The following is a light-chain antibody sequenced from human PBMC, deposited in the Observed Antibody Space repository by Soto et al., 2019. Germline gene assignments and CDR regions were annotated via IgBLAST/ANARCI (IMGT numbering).Light chain of an antibody. Sequence: EIVLTHSLGTLSLSPGERAALYCSASQSVSSSYLAWYQQKPGQAPRLLIYGASSRATGIPDRFSGSGSGTDFTLTISSLEPEDFAVYYCQQRSNWPPITFGQGTRLEIK. V-gene: IGKV3D-20*02. J-gene: IGKJ5*01. CDR1: QSVSSSY. CDR3: QQRSNWPPIT. CDR2: GAS.